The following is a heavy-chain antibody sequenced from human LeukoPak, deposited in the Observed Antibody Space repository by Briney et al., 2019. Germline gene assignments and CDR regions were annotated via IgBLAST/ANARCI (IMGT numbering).Heavy chain of an antibody. J-gene: IGHJ6*02. Sequence: GGSLRLSCAASGFTFSDYYMSWIRQAPGKGLEWVSYISSSGSTIYYADSVKGRFTISRDNAKNSLYLQMNSLRAEDTAVYYCATNYGSGSPRVYYYYGMDVWGQGTTVTVSS. CDR1: GFTFSDYY. CDR3: ATNYGSGSPRVYYYYGMDV. CDR2: ISSSGSTI. D-gene: IGHD3-10*01. V-gene: IGHV3-11*01.